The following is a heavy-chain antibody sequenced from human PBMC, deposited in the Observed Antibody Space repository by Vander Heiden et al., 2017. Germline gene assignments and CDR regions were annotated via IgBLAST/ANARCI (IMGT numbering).Heavy chain of an antibody. CDR3: ARSDTPMSTFDS. CDR1: GSPLRSFS. J-gene: IGHJ4*02. CDR2: ISSGGDYI. V-gene: IGHV3-21*01. Sequence: EVQLVESGGGLVKLGAFLRLSFAAYGSPLRSFSLGWVRQAPGKGMEWVSSISSGGDYIYYADSLRGRFTISRDNAKNSLYLQMSSLRAEDTAVYYCARSDTPMSTFDSWGQGTLVTVSS. D-gene: IGHD5-18*01.